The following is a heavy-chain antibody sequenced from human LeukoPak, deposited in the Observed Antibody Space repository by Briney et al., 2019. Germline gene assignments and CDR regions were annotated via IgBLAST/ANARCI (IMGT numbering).Heavy chain of an antibody. D-gene: IGHD2-2*01. V-gene: IGHV3-21*01. Sequence: PGGSLRLSCAASGFTFSSYSMNWVRQAPGKGLEWVSSISSSSSYIYYADSVKGRFTISRDNAKNSLYLQMNSLRAEDTAVYYCARVLCSSTRCYDYYYGMDVWGQGTTVTVSS. CDR1: GFTFSSYS. J-gene: IGHJ6*02. CDR2: ISSSSSYI. CDR3: ARVLCSSTRCYDYYYGMDV.